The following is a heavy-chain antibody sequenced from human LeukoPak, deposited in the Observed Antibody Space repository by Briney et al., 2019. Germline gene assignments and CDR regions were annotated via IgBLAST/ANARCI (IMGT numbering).Heavy chain of an antibody. CDR3: ARDAGYCSGGSCYSDADY. Sequence: GASVTVSCKASGYTFTSYGISWVRQAPGQGLEWMGWISAYNGNTNYAQKLQGRVTMTTDTSTSTAYMELRSLRSDDTAVYYCARDAGYCSGGSCYSDADYWGQGTLVTVSS. V-gene: IGHV1-18*01. J-gene: IGHJ4*02. CDR1: GYTFTSYG. CDR2: ISAYNGNT. D-gene: IGHD2-15*01.